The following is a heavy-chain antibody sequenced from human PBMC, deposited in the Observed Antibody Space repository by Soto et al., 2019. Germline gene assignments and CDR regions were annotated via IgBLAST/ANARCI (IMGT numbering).Heavy chain of an antibody. CDR3: FFFQAEDGIRDTVPVSAFLLNRSSDL. Sequence: KGLEWVEVIWYDGSNKYYADSVKGRFTISRDNSKNKLYLQVNSLRAEDTVVYYFFFFQAEDGIRDTVPVSAFLLNRSSDL. V-gene: IGHV3-33*01. D-gene: IGHD2-15*01. J-gene: IGHJ2*01. CDR2: IWYDGSNK.